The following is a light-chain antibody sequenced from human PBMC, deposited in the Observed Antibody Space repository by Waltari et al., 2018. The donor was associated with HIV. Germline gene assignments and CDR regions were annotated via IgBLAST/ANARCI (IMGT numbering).Light chain of an antibody. CDR1: QSVSSN. J-gene: IGKJ1*01. V-gene: IGKV3-15*01. CDR3: QQYNNWLRT. CDR2: GAS. Sequence: EIVMTPSPATLSVSRGERATLSCRASQSVSSNLAWYQQKPGQAPRLLIYGASTRATDIPARFSGSGSGTEFTLTISSLQSEDFAVYYCQQYNNWLRTFGQGTKVEIK.